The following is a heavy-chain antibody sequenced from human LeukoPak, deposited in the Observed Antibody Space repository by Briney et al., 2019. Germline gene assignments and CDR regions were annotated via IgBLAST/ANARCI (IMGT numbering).Heavy chain of an antibody. CDR1: GFTVSSNY. CDR3: AKDRYYDIPFDY. CDR2: IYSGGST. Sequence: PGGSLRLSCAASGFTVSSNYMNWVRQAPGKGLEWVSVIYSGGSTYYADSVKGRFTISRDNSNNTLYLQMNSLRAEDTAVYYCAKDRYYDIPFDYWGQGTLVTVSS. D-gene: IGHD3-9*01. V-gene: IGHV3-53*05. J-gene: IGHJ4*02.